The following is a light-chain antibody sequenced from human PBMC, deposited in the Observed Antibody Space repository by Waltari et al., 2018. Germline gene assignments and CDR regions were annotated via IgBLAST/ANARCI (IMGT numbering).Light chain of an antibody. J-gene: IGKJ1*01. Sequence: DIQLTQSPSTLSASVGDRVTITCRASQSISSWLDWYQQKPGKAPKLLIYKASSLQSGVPSRFSGSGYGTEFTRTISSLQPDDSATYYCQQYNNLWTFGQGTKVEIK. CDR2: KAS. CDR3: QQYNNLWT. CDR1: QSISSW. V-gene: IGKV1-5*03.